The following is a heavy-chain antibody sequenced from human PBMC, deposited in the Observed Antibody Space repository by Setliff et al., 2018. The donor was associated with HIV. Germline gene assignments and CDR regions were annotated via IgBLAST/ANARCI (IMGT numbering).Heavy chain of an antibody. CDR1: GYSFTRYA. Sequence: ASVKVSCKASGYSFTRYAMHWVRQAPGQRLEWMGWINAGKGNTKYSQKLQGRVTITRDTSASIVYMDLSSLRSEDTAVYYCARSTVTTGGSYYHGMDVWGQGTTVTVSS. D-gene: IGHD4-17*01. CDR3: ARSTVTTGGSYYHGMDV. CDR2: INAGKGNT. V-gene: IGHV1-3*01. J-gene: IGHJ6*02.